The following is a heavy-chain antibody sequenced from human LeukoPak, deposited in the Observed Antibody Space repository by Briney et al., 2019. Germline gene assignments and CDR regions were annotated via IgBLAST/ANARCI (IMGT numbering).Heavy chain of an antibody. CDR1: GFTFSAYA. V-gene: IGHV3-23*01. J-gene: IGHJ4*02. CDR2: ISDSGGST. D-gene: IGHD3-22*01. CDR3: AKAITMIVVVRHYFDY. Sequence: GGSLRLSCAASGFTFSAYAMSWVRQAPKKGLEWVPVISDSGGSTNYADSVKGRFTTSRDNSKNTLHLQMNSLRAEDTAVYFCAKAITMIVVVRHYFDYWGQGTLVTVSS.